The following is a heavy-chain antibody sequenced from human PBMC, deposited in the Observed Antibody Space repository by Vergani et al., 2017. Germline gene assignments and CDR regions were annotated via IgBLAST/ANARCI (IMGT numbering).Heavy chain of an antibody. Sequence: QVQLVQSGAEVKKPGSSVKVSCKASGGTFSSYTISWVRQAPGQGLEWMGRIIPILGIANYAQKFQGRVTITADKSTSTAYMELSSLRSEDTAVYYWASQVAVAGFEYYFDYWGQGTLVTVSS. CDR3: ASQVAVAGFEYYFDY. CDR2: IIPILGIA. V-gene: IGHV1-69*02. CDR1: GGTFSSYT. J-gene: IGHJ4*02. D-gene: IGHD6-19*01.